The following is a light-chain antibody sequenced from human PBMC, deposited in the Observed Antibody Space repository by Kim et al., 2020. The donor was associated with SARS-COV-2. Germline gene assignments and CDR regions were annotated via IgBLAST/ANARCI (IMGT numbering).Light chain of an antibody. Sequence: DIQMTQSPSSLSASVGDRVTITCRASQRISSYLNWYQQRPGKAPKLLIYAASSLQSGVPSRFSGSGSGTDFTLTISSLQPEDFATYYCQHSYNIPRTFGQGTKVDIK. CDR3: QHSYNIPRT. J-gene: IGKJ1*01. CDR2: AAS. V-gene: IGKV1-39*01. CDR1: QRISSY.